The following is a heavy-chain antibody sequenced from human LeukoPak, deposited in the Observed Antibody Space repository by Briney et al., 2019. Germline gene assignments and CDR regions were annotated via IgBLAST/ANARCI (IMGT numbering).Heavy chain of an antibody. Sequence: PGGSLRLSCAASGFXFSNYWIIWVRQAPGKGLEWVGNIKQDGSEKRYADSVRGRFTISRDNAQTSLYLQMNSLRAEDTAVYYCARASDPWLQLTWGQGTLVTVSS. D-gene: IGHD5-24*01. V-gene: IGHV3-7*05. CDR2: IKQDGSEK. J-gene: IGHJ5*02. CDR3: ARASDPWLQLT. CDR1: GFXFSNYW.